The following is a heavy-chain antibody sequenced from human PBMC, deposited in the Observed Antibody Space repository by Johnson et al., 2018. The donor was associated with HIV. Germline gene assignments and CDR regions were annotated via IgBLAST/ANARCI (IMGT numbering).Heavy chain of an antibody. CDR2: IKQDGSEK. D-gene: IGHD1-26*01. J-gene: IGHJ3*02. CDR1: GFTFSSYW. Sequence: VQLVESGGGLVKPGGSLRLSCAASGFTFSSYWMSWVRQAPGKGLEWVANIKQDGSEKYYVDSVKGRFTISKDNSKNTLYLQMNSLRAEDTAVYYCAREGRLGSYLGGVAFDIWGQGTMVTVSS. CDR3: AREGRLGSYLGGVAFDI. V-gene: IGHV3-7*01.